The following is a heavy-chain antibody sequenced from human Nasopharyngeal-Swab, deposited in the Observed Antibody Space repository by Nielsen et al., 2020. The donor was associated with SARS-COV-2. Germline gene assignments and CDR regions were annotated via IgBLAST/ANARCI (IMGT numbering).Heavy chain of an antibody. CDR1: GFTFSDYY. Sequence: GESLKISCAASGFTFSDYYMSWIRQAPGKGLEWVSYISSSGSTIYYADSVKGRFTISRDNAKNSLYLQMNNLRADDTAIYYCARTAAFCGGDCYSEYFQHWGQGTLVTVSS. V-gene: IGHV3-11*04. D-gene: IGHD2-21*02. CDR3: ARTAAFCGGDCYSEYFQH. J-gene: IGHJ1*01. CDR2: ISSSGSTI.